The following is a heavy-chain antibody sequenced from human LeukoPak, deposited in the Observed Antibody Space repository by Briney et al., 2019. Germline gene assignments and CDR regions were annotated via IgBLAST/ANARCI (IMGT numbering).Heavy chain of an antibody. D-gene: IGHD3-10*01. CDR1: GFTFSSYG. J-gene: IGHJ3*02. CDR3: AEAGGQGAFDI. Sequence: GGSLRLSCAASGFTFSSYGMHWVRQAPGKGLEWVAVISYDGSNKYYADSVKGRFTISRDNSKNTLYLQMNSLRAEDTAVYYCAEAGGQGAFDIWGQGTMVTVSS. CDR2: ISYDGSNK. V-gene: IGHV3-30*03.